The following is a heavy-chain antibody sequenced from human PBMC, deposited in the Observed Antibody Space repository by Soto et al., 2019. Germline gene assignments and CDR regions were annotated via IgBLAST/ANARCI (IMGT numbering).Heavy chain of an antibody. D-gene: IGHD1-1*01. J-gene: IGHJ6*02. V-gene: IGHV1-8*01. Sequence: QVQLVQSGAEVKKPGASVKVSCKASGYTFTSYDINWVRQATGQGLEWMGWMNPNSGNTGYEQKFQGRVTMTRNTSLSTAYMELSSLRSEATAVYYCARERTGTPCMDVWGQGTTVTVYS. CDR2: MNPNSGNT. CDR3: ARERTGTPCMDV. CDR1: GYTFTSYD.